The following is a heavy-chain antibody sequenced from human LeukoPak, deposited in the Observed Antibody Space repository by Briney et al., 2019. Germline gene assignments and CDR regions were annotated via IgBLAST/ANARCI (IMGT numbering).Heavy chain of an antibody. CDR1: GYSFTNYW. CDR3: ARFHLPYGDLYFDY. J-gene: IGHJ4*02. CDR2: IYPGDSDT. Sequence: GESLKISCKGSGYSFTNYWIGWVRQMPGKGLEWMGIIYPGDSDTRYSPSFQGQVTISADKSIGTAYLQWSSLKASDTAMYYCARFHLPYGDLYFDYWGQGTLVTVSS. D-gene: IGHD4-17*01. V-gene: IGHV5-51*01.